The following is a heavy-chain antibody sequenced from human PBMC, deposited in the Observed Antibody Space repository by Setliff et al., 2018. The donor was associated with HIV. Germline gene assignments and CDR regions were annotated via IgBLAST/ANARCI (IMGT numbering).Heavy chain of an antibody. Sequence: PSETLSLTCTVSGGSIRSYYWSWIRQPPGKGLECIAKISHTGSATYSASLKSRATMSVDRSKDQFSLSLRSVTAADTAVYYWARGGSAVLPLDYWGQGTPVTVSS. CDR3: ARGGSAVLPLDY. J-gene: IGHJ4*02. D-gene: IGHD6-25*01. V-gene: IGHV4-34*01. CDR1: GGSIRSYY. CDR2: ISHTGSA.